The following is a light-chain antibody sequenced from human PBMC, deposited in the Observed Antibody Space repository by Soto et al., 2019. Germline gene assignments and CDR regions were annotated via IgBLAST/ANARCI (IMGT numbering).Light chain of an antibody. V-gene: IGKV1-5*03. CDR1: QSISYW. CDR3: QQYSRYPIT. CDR2: KAS. Sequence: DIQMTQSPSTLSASVGDRVIITCRASQSISYWLAWYQQKPGKAPKSLIYKASSLGSGVPSRFSGSGSGTEFTLTISSLQPDDFGIYYCQQYSRYPITFGGGTEVEIK. J-gene: IGKJ4*01.